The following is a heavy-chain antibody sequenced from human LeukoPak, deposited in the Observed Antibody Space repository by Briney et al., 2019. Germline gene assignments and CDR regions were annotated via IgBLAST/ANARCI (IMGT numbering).Heavy chain of an antibody. CDR3: ARVVVTVLDAFDI. CDR1: GYTFTSYG. D-gene: IGHD2-21*02. CDR2: INPNSGGT. V-gene: IGHV1-2*02. J-gene: IGHJ3*02. Sequence: ASVKVSCKASGYTFTSYGISWVRQAPGQGLEWMGWINPNSGGTNYAQKFQGRVTMTRDTSISTAYMELSRLRSDDTAVYYCARVVVTVLDAFDIWGQGTMVTVSS.